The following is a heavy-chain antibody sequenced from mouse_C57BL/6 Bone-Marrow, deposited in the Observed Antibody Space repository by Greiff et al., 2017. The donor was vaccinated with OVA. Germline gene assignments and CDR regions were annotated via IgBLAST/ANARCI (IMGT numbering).Heavy chain of an antibody. CDR1: GYTFTDYE. J-gene: IGHJ2*01. Sequence: QVQLQQSGAELVRPGASVTLSCKASGYTFTDYEMHWVKQTPVHGLEWIGAIDPETGGTAYNQKFKGKAILTADKSSSTAYMELRSLTSEDSAVSYCTTSYSNYGDFDYWGQGTTLTVSS. V-gene: IGHV1-15*01. CDR2: IDPETGGT. CDR3: TTSYSNYGDFDY. D-gene: IGHD2-5*01.